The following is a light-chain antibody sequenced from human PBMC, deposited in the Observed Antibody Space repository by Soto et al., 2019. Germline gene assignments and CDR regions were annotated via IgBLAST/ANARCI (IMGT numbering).Light chain of an antibody. CDR2: EVT. V-gene: IGLV2-18*02. Sequence: QSVLTQPPSVSGSPGQSVTISCPGTSNYVGSFNRVSWYQQPPGTAPKLMIYEVTNRPSGVPDRFSGSKSGNTASLTISGLQAEDEADYYCSSFTSSSTYVFGTGTKVTVL. J-gene: IGLJ1*01. CDR3: SSFTSSSTYV. CDR1: SNYVGSFNR.